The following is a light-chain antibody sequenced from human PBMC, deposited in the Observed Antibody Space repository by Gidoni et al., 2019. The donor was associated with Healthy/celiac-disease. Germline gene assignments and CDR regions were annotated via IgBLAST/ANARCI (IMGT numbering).Light chain of an antibody. Sequence: EIVLTQSPGTLPLSPGERATLSCRASQSVSSSYLAWYQQKPGQAPRLLIYGASSRATGIPDRCSGSGSGTDFTLTISRLEPEDFAVYYCQQYGSSPVFGGGTKVEIK. CDR2: GAS. J-gene: IGKJ4*01. V-gene: IGKV3-20*01. CDR3: QQYGSSPV. CDR1: QSVSSSY.